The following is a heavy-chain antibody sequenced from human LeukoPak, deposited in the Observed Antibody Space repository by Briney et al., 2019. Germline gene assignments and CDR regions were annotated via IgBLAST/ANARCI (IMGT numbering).Heavy chain of an antibody. J-gene: IGHJ5*02. V-gene: IGHV4-4*02. Sequence: SETLSLTCAVSGGSISSSNWWSWVHQPPGKGLEWTGEIYHSGSTNYNPSLKSRVTISVDKSKNQFSLKLNSVTAADTAVYYCASIVSRSNWFDPWGQGTLVTVSS. D-gene: IGHD5/OR15-5a*01. CDR1: GGSISSSNW. CDR3: ASIVSRSNWFDP. CDR2: IYHSGST.